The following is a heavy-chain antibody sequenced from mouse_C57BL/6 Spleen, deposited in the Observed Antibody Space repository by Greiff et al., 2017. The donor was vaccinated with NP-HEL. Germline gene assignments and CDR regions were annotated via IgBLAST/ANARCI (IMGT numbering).Heavy chain of an antibody. CDR2: ISSGSSTI. V-gene: IGHV5-17*01. CDR3: ANDYEVWFAY. Sequence: EVHLVESGGGLVKPGGSLKLSCAASGFTFSDYGMHWVRQAPEKGLEWVAYISSGSSTIYYADTVKGRFTISRDNAKNTLFLQMTSLRSEDTAMYYCANDYEVWFAYWGQGTLVTVSA. CDR1: GFTFSDYG. D-gene: IGHD2-4*01. J-gene: IGHJ3*01.